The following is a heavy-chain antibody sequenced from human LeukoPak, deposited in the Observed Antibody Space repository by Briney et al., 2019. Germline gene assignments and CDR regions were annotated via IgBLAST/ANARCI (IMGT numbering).Heavy chain of an antibody. Sequence: GGSLRLSCAASGFTFSSYWMRWVRQAPGKGLVWVSRINSDVSSTSYADSVKGRFTISRDNAKNTLYLQINSLRAEDTAVYYCARGNAHAFDIWGQGTMVTVSS. CDR2: INSDVSST. CDR1: GFTFSSYW. D-gene: IGHD1-1*01. J-gene: IGHJ3*02. CDR3: ARGNAHAFDI. V-gene: IGHV3-74*01.